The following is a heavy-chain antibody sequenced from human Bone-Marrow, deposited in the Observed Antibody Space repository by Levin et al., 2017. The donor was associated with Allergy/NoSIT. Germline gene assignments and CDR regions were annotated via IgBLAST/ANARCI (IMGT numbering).Heavy chain of an antibody. CDR1: GFSLTTSGVG. J-gene: IGHJ5*02. V-gene: IGHV2-5*01. CDR3: AHRPGIQLWSRLSWFDP. CDR2: IYWNDDK. D-gene: IGHD5-18*01. Sequence: SGPTLVKPTQTLTLTCTFSGFSLTTSGVGVAWIRQPPGKALEWLGVIYWNDDKRYSPSLNSRLTITKDTSKNQVVLTMTNMDPVDTGTYFCAHRPGIQLWSRLSWFDPWGQGTQVTVSS.